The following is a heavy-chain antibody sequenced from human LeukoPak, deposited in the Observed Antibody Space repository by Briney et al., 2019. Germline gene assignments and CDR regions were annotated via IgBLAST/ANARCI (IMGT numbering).Heavy chain of an antibody. CDR1: GGSISSSSYY. CDR2: IYYSGST. V-gene: IGHV4-39*01. D-gene: IGHD1-26*01. Sequence: SETLSLTCTVSGGSISSSSYYWGWIRQSPGKGLEWIGSIYYSGSTYYNPSLKSRVTISVDTSKNQFSLKLSSVTAADTAVYYCARQRGGYSGDDFDYWGQGTLVTVSS. J-gene: IGHJ4*02. CDR3: ARQRGGYSGDDFDY.